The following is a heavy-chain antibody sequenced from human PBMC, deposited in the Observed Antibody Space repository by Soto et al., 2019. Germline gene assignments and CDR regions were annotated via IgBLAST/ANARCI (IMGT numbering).Heavy chain of an antibody. J-gene: IGHJ5*02. Sequence: PSETLSLTCTVSGSDITTYYWSWLRQSPGKGLEWIGHIYDTGSTTYNPSLKSRVTISVDTSNKQFSLRLTSVTAADTAVYYCARYPIHHNWFAPWGQGTLVTVSS. D-gene: IGHD2-2*01. V-gene: IGHV4-59*01. CDR2: IYDTGST. CDR3: ARYPIHHNWFAP. CDR1: GSDITTYY.